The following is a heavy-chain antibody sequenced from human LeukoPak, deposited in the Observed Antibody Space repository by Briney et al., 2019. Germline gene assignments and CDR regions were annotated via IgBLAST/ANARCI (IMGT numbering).Heavy chain of an antibody. D-gene: IGHD5-24*01. CDR1: GFTFVDHA. J-gene: IGHJ4*02. Sequence: GRSPRLSCTTSGFTFVDHAMSWVRQAPGKGLEWVGFIRSKAYGGTAQYAASVKGSFTISRDDSKSLAYLQMNSLKTEDTAVYYCVRVIRGYNANGDYWGQGTPVTVSS. CDR3: VRVIRGYNANGDY. CDR2: IRSKAYGGTA. V-gene: IGHV3-49*04.